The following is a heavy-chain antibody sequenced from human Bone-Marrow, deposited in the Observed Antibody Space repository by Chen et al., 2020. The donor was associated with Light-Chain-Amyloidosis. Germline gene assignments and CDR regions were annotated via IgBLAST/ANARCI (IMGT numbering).Heavy chain of an antibody. CDR3: ARGRDYYDSSGYSYYFDY. J-gene: IGHJ4*02. Sequence: QVQLVESGGGVVQPGRALRLSCESSGFTFGNYWMTWVREHPGKGLDWIGYIYYSGSTYYNPSLKSRVTISVDTSKNQFSLKLSSVTAADTAVYYCARGRDYYDSSGYSYYFDYWGQGTLVTVSS. D-gene: IGHD3-22*01. V-gene: IGHV4-31*02. CDR2: IYYSGST. CDR1: GFTFGNYW.